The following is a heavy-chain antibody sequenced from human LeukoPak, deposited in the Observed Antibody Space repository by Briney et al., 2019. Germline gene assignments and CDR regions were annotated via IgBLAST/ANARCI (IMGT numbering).Heavy chain of an antibody. J-gene: IGHJ4*02. CDR2: INHSGST. D-gene: IGHD2-21*01. Sequence: NTSETLSLTCAVYDGSLSGYYWNWFRQPPGKRLEWIGEINHSGSTNYNPSLKSRVTISSDTSKNQFSLMLRSVTAADTAVYYCARGPYGFDYWGQGTLVTVSS. CDR3: ARGPYGFDY. V-gene: IGHV4-34*01. CDR1: DGSLSGYY.